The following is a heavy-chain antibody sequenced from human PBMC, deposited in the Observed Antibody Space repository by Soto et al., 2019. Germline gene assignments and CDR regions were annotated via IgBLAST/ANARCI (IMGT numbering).Heavy chain of an antibody. CDR1: GYSFTSYW. J-gene: IGHJ4*02. CDR3: ARQSVVVTAIETHFDY. CDR2: IYPGDSDT. Sequence: PGESLKISCKGSGYSFTSYWIGWVRQMPGKGLEWMGIIYPGDSDTRYSPSFQGQVTISADKSISTAYLQWSSLKASDTAMYYCARQSVVVTAIETHFDYWGQGTLVTVSS. D-gene: IGHD2-21*02. V-gene: IGHV5-51*01.